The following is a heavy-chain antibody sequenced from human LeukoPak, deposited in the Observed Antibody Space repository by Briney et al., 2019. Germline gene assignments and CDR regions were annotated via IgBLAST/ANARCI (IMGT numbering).Heavy chain of an antibody. CDR3: ARESTGYGNTDY. J-gene: IGHJ4*02. D-gene: IGHD5-12*01. Sequence: GGSLRLSCTAAGFSLSMYWMSWVRQAPGKGLEWVANIRSDGVEKYYVDSVRGRFTISTDTAKNTLYLQMNSLRADDTAVYYCARESTGYGNTDYWGQGTLVTVSS. CDR1: GFSLSMYW. CDR2: IRSDGVEK. V-gene: IGHV3-7*03.